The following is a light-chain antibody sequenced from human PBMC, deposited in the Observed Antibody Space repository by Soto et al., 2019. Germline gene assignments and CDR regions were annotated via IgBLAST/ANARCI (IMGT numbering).Light chain of an antibody. CDR3: CSYAGSSTPNWV. Sequence: ALTQPASVSGSPGQSITISCTGTSSDVGSYNLVSWYQQHPGKAPKLMIYEVSKRPSGVSNRFSGSKSGNTASLTISGLQAEDEADYYCCSYAGSSTPNWVFGGGTKLTVL. CDR1: SSDVGSYNL. CDR2: EVS. V-gene: IGLV2-23*02. J-gene: IGLJ3*02.